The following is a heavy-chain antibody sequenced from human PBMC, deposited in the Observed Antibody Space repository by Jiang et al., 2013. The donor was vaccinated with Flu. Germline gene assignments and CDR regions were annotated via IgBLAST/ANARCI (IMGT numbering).Heavy chain of an antibody. J-gene: IGHJ6*01. CDR3: ARGWREYDFWSGYYPRAYYYYYYGMDV. D-gene: IGHD3-3*01. Sequence: SGAEVKKPGASVKVSCKASGYTFTSYDINWVRQATGQGLEWMGWMNPNSGNTGYAQKFQGRVTMTRNTSISTAYMELSSLGSEDTAVYYCARGWREYDFWSGYYPRAYYYYYYGMDV. V-gene: IGHV1-8*01. CDR1: GYTFTSYD. CDR2: MNPNSGNT.